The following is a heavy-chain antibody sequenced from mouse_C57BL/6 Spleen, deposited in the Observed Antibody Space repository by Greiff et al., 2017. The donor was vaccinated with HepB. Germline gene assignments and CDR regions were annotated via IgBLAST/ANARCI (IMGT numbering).Heavy chain of an antibody. V-gene: IGHV1-9*01. D-gene: IGHD1-1*01. CDR1: GYTFTGYW. Sequence: VQLQESGAELMKPGASVKLSCKATGYTFTGYWIEWVKQRPGHGLEWIGEILPGSGSTNYNEKFKGKATFTADTSSNTAYMQLSSLTTEDSAIYYCARSDGSSSFAYWGQGTLVTVSA. CDR3: ARSDGSSSFAY. J-gene: IGHJ3*01. CDR2: ILPGSGST.